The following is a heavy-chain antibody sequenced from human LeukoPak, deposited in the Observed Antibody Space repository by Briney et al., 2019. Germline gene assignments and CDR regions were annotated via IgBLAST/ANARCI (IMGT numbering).Heavy chain of an antibody. CDR1: GGSISYFY. V-gene: IGHV4-59*01. D-gene: IGHD3-10*01. CDR2: IYCNGDT. CDR3: VRGPYGSSISNWFDP. Sequence: SETLSLTCTVSGGSISYFYWSWIRQTPGKGLEWIGYIYCNGDTHYNPSLNSRLSMSVDTPNKQFSLNLRSVTAADTAVYYCVRGPYGSSISNWFDPWGQGLLVTVSS. J-gene: IGHJ5*02.